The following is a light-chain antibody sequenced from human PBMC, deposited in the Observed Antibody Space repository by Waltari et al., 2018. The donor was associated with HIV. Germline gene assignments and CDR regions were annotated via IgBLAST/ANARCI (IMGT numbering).Light chain of an antibody. Sequence: QSVLTQPPSVSAAPGQQVTISCPGSSPNIGRNSISWYQQLLGTAPKLHIYDSDKRPSGIPDRFSGSKSGTSPTLGITGLQTGDEADYYCGTWDNSLSAGVIGGGTKLTVL. CDR2: DSD. V-gene: IGLV1-51*01. CDR1: SPNIGRNS. CDR3: GTWDNSLSAGV. J-gene: IGLJ2*01.